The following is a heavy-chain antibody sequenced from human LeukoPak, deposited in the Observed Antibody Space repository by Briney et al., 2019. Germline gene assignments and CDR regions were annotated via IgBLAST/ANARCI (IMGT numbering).Heavy chain of an antibody. Sequence: PSETLSLTCAVYGGSFSGYYWSWIRQPPGKGLEWIGEINHSGSTNYNPSLESRVTISVDTSKNQFSLKLSSVTAADTAVYYCARTGRSSGWYRSVYWGQGTLVTVSS. CDR3: ARTGRSSGWYRSVY. J-gene: IGHJ4*02. CDR1: GGSFSGYY. CDR2: INHSGST. D-gene: IGHD6-19*01. V-gene: IGHV4-34*01.